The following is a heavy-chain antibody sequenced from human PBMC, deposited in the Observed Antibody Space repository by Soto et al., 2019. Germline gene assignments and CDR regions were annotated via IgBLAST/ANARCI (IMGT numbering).Heavy chain of an antibody. V-gene: IGHV3-7*01. CDR2: IKEDGGAQ. Sequence: VQLVESGGGLVQPGGSLRLSCAASGFTFSTYWMTWVRQAPGKGLEWVASIKEDGGAQFYVDFVKGRFTISRDNAKNSLFLQMNSLRAEDTAVFYCATEGFRGDWSGGSCRRNDCWGQGALVTVSS. D-gene: IGHD3-10*01. CDR1: GFTFSTYW. CDR3: ATEGFRGDWSGGSCRRNDC. J-gene: IGHJ4*02.